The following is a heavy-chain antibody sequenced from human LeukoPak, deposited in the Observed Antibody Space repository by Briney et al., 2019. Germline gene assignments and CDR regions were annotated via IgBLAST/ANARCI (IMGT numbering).Heavy chain of an antibody. Sequence: SETLSLTCTVSGYSISSGNFWGWIRHPPGKGLEWIGSIYHSGSTYYSPSLKSRVTISVDTSRNQFSLNLSSVTAADTAVYYCAREPDGDHLDYWGQGTLVIVSS. J-gene: IGHJ4*02. CDR1: GYSISSGNF. V-gene: IGHV4-38-2*02. CDR3: AREPDGDHLDY. D-gene: IGHD4-17*01. CDR2: IYHSGST.